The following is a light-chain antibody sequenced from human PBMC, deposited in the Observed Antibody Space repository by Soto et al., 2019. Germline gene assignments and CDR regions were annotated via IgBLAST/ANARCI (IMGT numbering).Light chain of an antibody. CDR1: SSDVGGYNY. CDR2: EVN. CDR3: SSYTSRTTLNV. J-gene: IGLJ1*01. V-gene: IGLV2-14*01. Sequence: QSALTQPASVSGSPGQSITISCTGTSSDVGGYNYVSWYQHHPGKAPKLMIYEVNNRPSGVSNRFSGSKSGNTASLTISGVQAEDEADYYCSSYTSRTTLNVFGSGTKVTVL.